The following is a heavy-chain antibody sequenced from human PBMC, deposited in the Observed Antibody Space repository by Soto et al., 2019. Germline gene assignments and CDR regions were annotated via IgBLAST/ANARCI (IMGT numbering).Heavy chain of an antibody. D-gene: IGHD4-4*01. J-gene: IGHJ6*02. V-gene: IGHV1-8*01. CDR3: ARATVTTRGVYYYGMDV. Sequence: ASVKVSCKASGYTFTSYDINWVRQATGQGLEWMEWMNPNSGNTGYAQKFQGRVTMTRNTSISTAYMELSSLRSEDTAVYYCARATVTTRGVYYYGMDVWGQGTTVTVSS. CDR2: MNPNSGNT. CDR1: GYTFTSYD.